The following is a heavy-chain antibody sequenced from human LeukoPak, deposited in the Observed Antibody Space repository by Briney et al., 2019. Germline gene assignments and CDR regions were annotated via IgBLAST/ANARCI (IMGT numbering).Heavy chain of an antibody. CDR2: MYISGGT. J-gene: IGHJ4*02. Sequence: SETLSLTCTVSGGSITSYYWSWIRQPAGKGLEWVGRMYISGGTNYNPSLKSRVTMSVDTSKNQFSLKLSSVTAADMAVYYCARDRNGGYFDSWGQGTLVAVSS. CDR1: GGSITSYY. D-gene: IGHD3-10*01. V-gene: IGHV4-4*07. CDR3: ARDRNGGYFDS.